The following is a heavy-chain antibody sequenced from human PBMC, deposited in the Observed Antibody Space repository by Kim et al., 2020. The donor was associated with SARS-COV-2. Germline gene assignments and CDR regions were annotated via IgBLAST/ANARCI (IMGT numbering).Heavy chain of an antibody. Sequence: NGNTRYSQKFQGRVTITRDTSASTAYMELSSLRSEDTAVYYCARGARLAYWGQGTLVTVSS. D-gene: IGHD3-3*02. CDR3: ARGARLAY. J-gene: IGHJ4*02. V-gene: IGHV1-3*01. CDR2: NGNT.